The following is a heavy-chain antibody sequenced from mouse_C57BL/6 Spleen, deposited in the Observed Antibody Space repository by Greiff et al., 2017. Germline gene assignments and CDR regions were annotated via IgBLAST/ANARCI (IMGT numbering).Heavy chain of an antibody. CDR2: IWTGGGT. J-gene: IGHJ4*01. CDR1: GFSLTSYA. CDR3: ARNRVRGAYYALYC. Sequence: QVQLKESGPGLVAPSQSLSITCTVSGFSLTSYAISWVRQPPGKGLEWLGVIWTGGGTNYNSALKSRLSISKDNSKSQFFLKMNSLQTDDTANYYCARNRVRGAYYALYCWGQGTSVTFSS. V-gene: IGHV2-9-1*01. D-gene: IGHD3-3*01.